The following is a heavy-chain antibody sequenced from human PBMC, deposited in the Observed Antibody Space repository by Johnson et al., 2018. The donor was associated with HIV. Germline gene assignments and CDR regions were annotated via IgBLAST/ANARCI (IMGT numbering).Heavy chain of an antibody. D-gene: IGHD6-13*01. CDR2: IYSGGST. V-gene: IGHV3-66*02. Sequence: VLLLESGGGLVQPGGSLRLSCAASGFTVSSNYMSWVRQAPGKGLEWVSVIYSGGSTYYADSVKGRFTISRDNSKNTLYLQMNSLRAEDTAVYYCARVEAAAGLAFDIWGQGTMVTVSS. CDR3: ARVEAAAGLAFDI. J-gene: IGHJ3*02. CDR1: GFTVSSNY.